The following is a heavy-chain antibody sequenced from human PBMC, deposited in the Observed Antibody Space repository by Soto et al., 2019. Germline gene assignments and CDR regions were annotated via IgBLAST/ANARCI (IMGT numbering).Heavy chain of an antibody. V-gene: IGHV4-34*01. Sequence: VQLQQWCAGLLKPSETLSLTCAVYGGSFSGYYWTWIRQPPGTGLEWIGEINHSGSTNYNPSLKSRVTISVDTSKNQFSLKLTSVTAADTAVYFCARDKITGLFDYWGQGTLVTVSS. J-gene: IGHJ4*02. CDR2: INHSGST. CDR3: ARDKITGLFDY. D-gene: IGHD2-8*02. CDR1: GGSFSGYY.